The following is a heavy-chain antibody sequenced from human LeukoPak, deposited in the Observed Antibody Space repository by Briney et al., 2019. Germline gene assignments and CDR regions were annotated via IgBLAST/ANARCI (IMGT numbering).Heavy chain of an antibody. CDR2: IYYSGST. CDR1: GGSVSSYY. J-gene: IGHJ4*02. CDR3: ARVTGYTIEDYFDY. V-gene: IGHV4-59*02. D-gene: IGHD3-9*01. Sequence: PSETLSLTCTVSGGSVSSYYWSWIRQPPGKGLEWIGYIYYSGSTNYNPSLKSRVTISVKTSKNQFSLKLRSVTAADTAVYYCARVTGYTIEDYFDYWGQGTLVTVSS.